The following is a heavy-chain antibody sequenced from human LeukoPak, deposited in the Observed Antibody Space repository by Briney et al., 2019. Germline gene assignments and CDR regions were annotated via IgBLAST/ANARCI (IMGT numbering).Heavy chain of an antibody. CDR3: ARDRGYRSFDY. Sequence: GGSLRLSCEASGFTFSTSWTDWVRQAPGKGLEWVANIKPDGTVTTSVDSVKGRFTISRDNAKNSLYLQMNSLRVEDTAVYYCARDRGYRSFDYWGQGTLVTVSS. J-gene: IGHJ4*02. D-gene: IGHD6-19*01. V-gene: IGHV3-7*01. CDR2: IKPDGTVT. CDR1: GFTFSTSW.